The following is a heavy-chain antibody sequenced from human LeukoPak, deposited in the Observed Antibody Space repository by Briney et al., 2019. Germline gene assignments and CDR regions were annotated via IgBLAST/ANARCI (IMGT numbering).Heavy chain of an antibody. CDR2: IGTTSGAI. D-gene: IGHD2-21*02. CDR1: GLTFNAFG. CDR3: ARFRTWGDKAFDY. Sequence: GGSLRLSCAASGLTFNAFGMNWVRQAPGKGLEWVSYIGTTSGAIYYADSVKGRFTISRDSAKNSLYLQMNSLRAEDTAVYYCARFRTWGDKAFDYWGQGTLVTVSS. J-gene: IGHJ4*02. V-gene: IGHV3-48*01.